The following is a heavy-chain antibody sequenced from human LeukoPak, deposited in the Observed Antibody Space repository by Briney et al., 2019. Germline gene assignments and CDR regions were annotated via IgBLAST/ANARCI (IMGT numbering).Heavy chain of an antibody. Sequence: SETLSLTCTVSGGSISSYYWSWIRQPPGKGLEWIGYIYYSGSTNYNPSLKSRVTISVDTSKNQFSLKLSSMTAADTAVYYCARGHDYGDFGDAFDIWGQGTMVTVSS. CDR2: IYYSGST. CDR3: ARGHDYGDFGDAFDI. CDR1: GGSISSYY. V-gene: IGHV4-59*08. D-gene: IGHD4-17*01. J-gene: IGHJ3*02.